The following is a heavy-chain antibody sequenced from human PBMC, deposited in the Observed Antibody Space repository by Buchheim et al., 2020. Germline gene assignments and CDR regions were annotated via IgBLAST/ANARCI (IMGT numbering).Heavy chain of an antibody. J-gene: IGHJ3*02. CDR3: TRRRPGGSYSAFDI. V-gene: IGHV3-73*01. Sequence: EVQLVESGGGLVQPGGSLKLSCAASGITFSGSAMHWVRQASGKGLEWVGRIRSKANSYATAYAASVKGRFTISRDDSKNTAYLQMNSLKTEDTAVYYCTRRRPGGSYSAFDIWGQGT. CDR1: GITFSGSA. D-gene: IGHD1-26*01. CDR2: IRSKANSYAT.